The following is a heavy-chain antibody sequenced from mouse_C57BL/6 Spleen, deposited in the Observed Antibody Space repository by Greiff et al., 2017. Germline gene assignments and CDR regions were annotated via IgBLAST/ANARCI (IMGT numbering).Heavy chain of an antibody. CDR1: GYSITSGYY. Sequence: EVKLMESGPGLVKPSQSLSLTCSVTGYSITSGYYWNWIRQFPGNKLEWMGYISYDGSNNYNPSLKNRISITRDTSKNQFFLKLNSVTTEDTATYYCAREGDDGDYAMDYWGQGTSVTVSS. V-gene: IGHV3-6*01. J-gene: IGHJ4*01. D-gene: IGHD2-12*01. CDR2: ISYDGSN. CDR3: AREGDDGDYAMDY.